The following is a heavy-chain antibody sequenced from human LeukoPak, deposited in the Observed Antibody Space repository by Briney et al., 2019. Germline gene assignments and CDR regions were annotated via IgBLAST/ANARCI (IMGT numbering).Heavy chain of an antibody. Sequence: GGSLRLSCAASGFTFSDYYMSWIRQAPGKGLEWVSYISSSGSTIYYADSVKGRFTISRDHAKNSMYLQMNSLRTEDTAVYYCARCRDYYDSSGYYTRREAFDIWGQGTMVTVSS. CDR2: ISSSGSTI. J-gene: IGHJ3*02. V-gene: IGHV3-11*04. D-gene: IGHD3-22*01. CDR3: ARCRDYYDSSGYYTRREAFDI. CDR1: GFTFSDYY.